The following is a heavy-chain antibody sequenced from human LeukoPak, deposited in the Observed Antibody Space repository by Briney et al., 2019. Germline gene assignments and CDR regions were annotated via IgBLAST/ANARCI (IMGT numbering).Heavy chain of an antibody. V-gene: IGHV4-59*01. CDR3: ARLLNSSRYYYYMDV. CDR2: IYYSGST. J-gene: IGHJ6*03. Sequence: SETLSLTCTVSGGSISSYYWSCIRQPPGKGLEWIGYIYYSGSTNYNPSLKSRVTISVDTSKNQFSLKLSSVTAADTAVYYCARLLNSSRYYYYMDVWGKGTTVTVSS. D-gene: IGHD1-26*01. CDR1: GGSISSYY.